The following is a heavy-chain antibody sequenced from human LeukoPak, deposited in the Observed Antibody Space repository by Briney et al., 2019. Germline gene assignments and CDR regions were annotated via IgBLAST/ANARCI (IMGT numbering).Heavy chain of an antibody. D-gene: IGHD6-13*01. J-gene: IGHJ5*02. CDR2: TYYRSKWYN. Sequence: SQTLSLTCTISGDSVSSNSAAWNWIRQSPSRGLEWLGRTYYRSKWYNDYAVSVKSRITINPDTSKNQFSLQLNSVTPEDTAVYYCARDPSGIAAAEYWFDPWGQGTLVTVSS. V-gene: IGHV6-1*01. CDR3: ARDPSGIAAAEYWFDP. CDR1: GDSVSSNSAA.